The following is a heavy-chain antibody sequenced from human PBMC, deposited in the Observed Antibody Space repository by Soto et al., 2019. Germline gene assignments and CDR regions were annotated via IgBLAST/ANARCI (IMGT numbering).Heavy chain of an antibody. V-gene: IGHV3-23*01. CDR1: GFTFSAYA. CDR3: ARAECSSPDCLTAYYSYGLDV. Sequence: GGSLRLSCAASGFTFSAYAMSWVRQAPGKGLEWVSGISRDGGATDYADSVKGRLTISRDNARNSLFLQMNSLRAEDTAVYYCARAECSSPDCLTAYYSYGLDVWGQGSTVTVSS. D-gene: IGHD3-9*01. J-gene: IGHJ6*02. CDR2: ISRDGGAT.